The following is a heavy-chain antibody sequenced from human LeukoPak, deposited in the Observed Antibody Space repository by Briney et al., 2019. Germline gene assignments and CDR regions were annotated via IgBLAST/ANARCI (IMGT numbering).Heavy chain of an antibody. D-gene: IGHD7-27*01. Sequence: GGSLRLSCAASGFTFSIYCMHWVRQAPGKGPMWVSRICPDGTVTNYADSVKGRFTISRDNAENSLYLQMNSLRAEDTAVYYCAKKTESTGEAFDYWGQGTQVTVSS. J-gene: IGHJ4*02. CDR1: GFTFSIYC. CDR3: AKKTESTGEAFDY. V-gene: IGHV3-74*01. CDR2: ICPDGTVT.